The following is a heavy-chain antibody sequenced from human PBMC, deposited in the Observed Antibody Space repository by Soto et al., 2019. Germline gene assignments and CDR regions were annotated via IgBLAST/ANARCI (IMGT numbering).Heavy chain of an antibody. CDR2: IIPIFGTA. V-gene: IGHV1-69*13. D-gene: IGHD1-1*01. CDR3: ARDPVQLERRTRHYYYYGMDV. CDR1: GGTFSSYA. J-gene: IGHJ6*02. Sequence: GASVKVSCKASGGTFSSYAISWVRQAPGQGLEWMGGIIPIFGTANYAQKFQGRVTITADESTSTAHMELSSLRSEDTAVYYCARDPVQLERRTRHYYYYGMDVWGQGTTVTVSS.